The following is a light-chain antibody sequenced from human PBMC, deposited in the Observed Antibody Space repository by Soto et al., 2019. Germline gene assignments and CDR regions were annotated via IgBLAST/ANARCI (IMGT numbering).Light chain of an antibody. CDR3: QQASSFPLT. CDR2: GAS. V-gene: IGKV1-12*01. CDR1: QLISSW. Sequence: IQMTQSPSSVSASVGDSVTITCRASQLISSWLAWYQVKPGKAPKLLIYGASNRESGVPSRFSGSESGTLFTLTINILQPEDFATYYCQQASSFPLTFGGGTEVEV. J-gene: IGKJ4*01.